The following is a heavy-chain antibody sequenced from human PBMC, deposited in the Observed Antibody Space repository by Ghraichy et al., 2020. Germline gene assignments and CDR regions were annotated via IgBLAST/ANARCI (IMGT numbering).Heavy chain of an antibody. D-gene: IGHD5-12*01. V-gene: IGHV3-23*01. Sequence: GESLNISCAASGFTFSSYAMSWVRQAPGKGLAWVSAISGSGGSTYYADSVKGRFTISRDNSKNTLYLQMNSLRAEDTAIYYCAKGGIEWREIDYWGQGALVTVSS. J-gene: IGHJ4*02. CDR3: AKGGIEWREIDY. CDR2: ISGSGGST. CDR1: GFTFSSYA.